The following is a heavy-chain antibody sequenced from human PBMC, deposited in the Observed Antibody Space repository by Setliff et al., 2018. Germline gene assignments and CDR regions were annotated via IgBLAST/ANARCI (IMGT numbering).Heavy chain of an antibody. J-gene: IGHJ6*03. D-gene: IGHD3-22*01. CDR1: GYTFTSYG. CDR3: ARDKGYDSSGYYFYYYYYMDV. Sequence: ASVKVSCKASGYTFTSYGVHWVRQAPGQRLEWMGWINAANGNTKYSQKFQGRVTITRDTSASTAYMELSGLRSEDTAVYYCARDKGYDSSGYYFYYYYYMDVWGKGTTVTVSS. V-gene: IGHV1-3*01. CDR2: INAANGNT.